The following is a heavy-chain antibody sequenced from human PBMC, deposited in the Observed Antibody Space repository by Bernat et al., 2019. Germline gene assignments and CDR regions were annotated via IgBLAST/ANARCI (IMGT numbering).Heavy chain of an antibody. D-gene: IGHD3-10*01. CDR1: GGSISSSNW. Sequence: QVQLQESGPGLVKPSGTLSLTCAVSGGSISSSNWWSWVRQPPGKGLEWIGEIYHSGSTNYNPSLKSRVTISVDKSKNQFSLTLSSVTAADTAVYYCARIDWGWYGEEGYYYYYGMDVWGQGTTVTVSS. CDR3: ARIDWGWYGEEGYYYYYGMDV. CDR2: IYHSGST. J-gene: IGHJ6*02. V-gene: IGHV4-4*02.